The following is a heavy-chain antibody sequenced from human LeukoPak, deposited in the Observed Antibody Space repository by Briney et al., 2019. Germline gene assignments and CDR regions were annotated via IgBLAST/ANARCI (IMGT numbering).Heavy chain of an antibody. CDR1: GYTFTSYG. CDR2: ISAYNGNT. CDR3: ARGIGNYYYAPFDY. D-gene: IGHD3-10*01. Sequence: VASVKVSCKASGYTFTSYGISWVRQAPGQGLEWMGWISAYNGNTNYAQKLQGRVTMTTDTSTSTAYMELRSLRSDDTAVYYCARGIGNYYYAPFDYWGQGTLVTVSS. V-gene: IGHV1-18*01. J-gene: IGHJ4*02.